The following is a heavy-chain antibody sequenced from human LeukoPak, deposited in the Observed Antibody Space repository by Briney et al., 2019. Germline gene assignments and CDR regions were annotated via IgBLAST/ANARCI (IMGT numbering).Heavy chain of an antibody. CDR1: GGSFRGYY. V-gene: IGHV4-34*01. CDR3: ARGQSSSEYDSSGYYFDY. J-gene: IGHJ4*02. CDR2: INHSGST. Sequence: SETLSLTCAVYGGSFRGYYWSWIRQPPGKGLEWIGEINHSGSTNYNPSLKSRVTISVDTSKNQFSLKLSSVTAADTAVYYCARGQSSSEYDSSGYYFDYWGQGTLVTVSS. D-gene: IGHD3-22*01.